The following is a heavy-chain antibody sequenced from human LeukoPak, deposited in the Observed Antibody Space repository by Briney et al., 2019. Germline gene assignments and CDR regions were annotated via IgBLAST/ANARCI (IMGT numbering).Heavy chain of an antibody. CDR3: ARDRSPHGYSGYDTSY. J-gene: IGHJ4*02. CDR2: IIPILGIA. V-gene: IGHV1-69*04. D-gene: IGHD5-12*01. CDR1: GGTFSSYT. Sequence: RASVKVSCKASGGTFSSYTISWVRQAPGPGLEWMGRIIPILGIANYAQKFQGRVTITADKSTSTAYMELSSLRSEDTAVYYCARDRSPHGYSGYDTSYWGQGTLVTVSS.